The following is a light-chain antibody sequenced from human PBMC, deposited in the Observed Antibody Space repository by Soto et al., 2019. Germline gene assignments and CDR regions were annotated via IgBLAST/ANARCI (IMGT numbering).Light chain of an antibody. Sequence: EIVLTQSPGTLSLSPGERATLSCRASQSVSSSYLAWYQHKPGQAPRLLIYGVSSRATGIPDRFSGSGSGTHFTLTISRLEPEDFAVYYCHQYGISPKTFGQGTKVEIK. CDR2: GVS. J-gene: IGKJ1*01. CDR1: QSVSSSY. V-gene: IGKV3-20*01. CDR3: HQYGISPKT.